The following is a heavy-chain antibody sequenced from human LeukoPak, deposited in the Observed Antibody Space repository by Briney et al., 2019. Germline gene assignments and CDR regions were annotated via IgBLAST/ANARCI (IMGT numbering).Heavy chain of an antibody. V-gene: IGHV3-74*01. CDR2: IKSDGTST. Sequence: SGGSLRLSCAASGFTFRNYWMHWVRQAPGRGLVWVARIKSDGTSTTYADPVKGRFTISRDNAKNTLYVQMNSLRAEDTAVYYCARSRNFDYWGQGTLVTVSS. CDR3: ARSRNFDY. CDR1: GFTFRNYW. J-gene: IGHJ4*02.